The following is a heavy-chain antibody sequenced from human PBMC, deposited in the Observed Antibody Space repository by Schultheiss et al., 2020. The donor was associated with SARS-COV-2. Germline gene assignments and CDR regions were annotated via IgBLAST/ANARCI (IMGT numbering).Heavy chain of an antibody. J-gene: IGHJ3*02. CDR3: ARDNETYYDFWSGYYDAFDI. D-gene: IGHD3-3*01. CDR1: GDSVSSNSAA. V-gene: IGHV6-1*01. CDR2: TYYRSKWYN. Sequence: SETLSLTCAISGDSVSSNSAAWNWIRQSPSRGLEWLGRTYYRSKWYNDYAVSVKSRITINPDTSKNQFSLQLNSVTPEDTAVYYCARDNETYYDFWSGYYDAFDIWGQGTMVTVSS.